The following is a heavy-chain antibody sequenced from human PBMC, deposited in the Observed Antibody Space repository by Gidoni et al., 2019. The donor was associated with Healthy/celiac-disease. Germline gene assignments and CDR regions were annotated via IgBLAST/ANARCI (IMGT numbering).Heavy chain of an antibody. CDR2: ISGSGGST. J-gene: IGHJ6*02. Sequence: EVQLLESGGGLVTPGGSLRLSCAASGFTFRSYAMSWVRPAPGKGLAWVSAISGSGGSTYYADSVKGRFTISRDNSKNTLYLQMNSLRAEDTAVYYCAKVIGYCTNGVCPAYYYYGMDVWGQGTTVTVSS. CDR3: AKVIGYCTNGVCPAYYYYGMDV. D-gene: IGHD2-8*01. V-gene: IGHV3-23*01. CDR1: GFTFRSYA.